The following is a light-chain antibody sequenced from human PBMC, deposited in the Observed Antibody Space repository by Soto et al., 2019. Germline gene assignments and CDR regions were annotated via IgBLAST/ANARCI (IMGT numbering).Light chain of an antibody. CDR1: QSTSTW. V-gene: IGKV1-5*03. CDR3: QQYITYPYA. CDR2: EAS. J-gene: IGKJ1*01. Sequence: DIQMTQSPSTLSASVEDRVTITCRASQSTSTWLAWYQQRPGKTPKLLISEASKLESGVPSRFSGSGSGTEFTLTISSLQPDDFATYYCQQYITYPYAFGQGTKVEIK.